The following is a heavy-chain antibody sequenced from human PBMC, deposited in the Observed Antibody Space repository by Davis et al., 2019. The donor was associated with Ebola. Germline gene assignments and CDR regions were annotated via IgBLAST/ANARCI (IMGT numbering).Heavy chain of an antibody. CDR1: GDSVSRGSAA. Sequence: HSQTLSLTCAISGDSVSRGSAAWTWLRQSPSRGLEWLGRTYYNSKWYIDYAVSVRGRITINPDTSKNQFSLQLNSVTPEDRGVYYCTRGWLRGAMDVWAQGTTVTVSS. CDR2: TYYNSKWYI. CDR3: TRGWLRGAMDV. J-gene: IGHJ6*02. V-gene: IGHV6-1*01. D-gene: IGHD5-24*01.